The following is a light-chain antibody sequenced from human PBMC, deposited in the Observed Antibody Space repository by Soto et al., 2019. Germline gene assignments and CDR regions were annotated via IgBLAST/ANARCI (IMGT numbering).Light chain of an antibody. CDR3: QQYGSSPIT. CDR1: HSVSRPS. CDR2: GAS. V-gene: IGKV3-20*01. Sequence: EIVLTLSPGTLNFSPGESATLSCRASHSVSRPSLAWYQQKPGQAPRLLIYGASNRATGIPDRFSGSGSGTEFTLTISSLQSEDFAVYYCQQYGSSPITFGQGTRPAIK. J-gene: IGKJ5*01.